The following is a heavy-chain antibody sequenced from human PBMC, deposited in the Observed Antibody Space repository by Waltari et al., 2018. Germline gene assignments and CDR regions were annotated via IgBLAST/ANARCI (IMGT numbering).Heavy chain of an antibody. CDR2: VSGSGGST. D-gene: IGHD3-22*01. CDR1: GFTFSSYA. V-gene: IGHV3-23*04. CDR3: AKGRGSGYDACDY. J-gene: IGHJ4*02. Sequence: EVQLVESGGGLVQPGGSLRLSCAASGFTFSSYAMSWVRQAPGKGVEWGSAVSGSGGSTYYADSGKGRFTISRDNSKNTLYLQMNSLRAEDTAVYYCAKGRGSGYDACDYWGQGTLVTVSS.